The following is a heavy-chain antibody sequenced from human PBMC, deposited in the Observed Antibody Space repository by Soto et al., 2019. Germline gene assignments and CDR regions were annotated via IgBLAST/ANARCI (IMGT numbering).Heavy chain of an antibody. CDR2: ISWDGGST. J-gene: IGHJ6*02. CDR3: AKEALMVQGVIGYYGMDV. CDR1: GFTFDDYT. D-gene: IGHD3-10*01. Sequence: PGGSLRLSCVASGFTFDDYTMHWVRQAPGKGLEWVSLISWDGGSTYYADSVKGRFTISRDNSKNSLYLQMNSLRTEDTALYYCAKEALMVQGVIGYYGMDVWGQGTTVTVSS. V-gene: IGHV3-43*01.